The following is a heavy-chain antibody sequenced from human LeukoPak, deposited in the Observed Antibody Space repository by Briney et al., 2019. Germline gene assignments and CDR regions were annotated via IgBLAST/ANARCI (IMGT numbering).Heavy chain of an antibody. D-gene: IGHD1-14*01. CDR3: AGGNGWLITT. V-gene: IGHV3-7*04. CDR1: GIPTSDSW. CDR2: IKPDGSEK. Sequence: GGSLRLSWAAAGIPTSDSWMSWRRKTPEKVPECVVIIKPDGSEKFYVDSVKGRFTISRDNAKSSLDLQMSSLRAEDTAVYYCAGGNGWLITTWGQGTTVIVSS. J-gene: IGHJ5*02.